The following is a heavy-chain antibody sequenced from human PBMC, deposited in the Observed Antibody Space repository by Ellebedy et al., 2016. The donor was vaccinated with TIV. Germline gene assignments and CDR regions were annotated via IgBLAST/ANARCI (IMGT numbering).Heavy chain of an antibody. CDR1: GYTFTSYY. CDR2: INPSGGST. J-gene: IGHJ6*02. Sequence: ASVKVSCKASGYTFTSYYMHWVRQAPGQGLEWMGIINPSGGSTSYAQKFQGRVTMTRDTSTSTVYMELSSLRSEDTAVYYCATAGGMITFGGVIKYYYYYGMDVWGQGTTVTVSS. D-gene: IGHD3-16*01. V-gene: IGHV1-46*01. CDR3: ATAGGMITFGGVIKYYYYYGMDV.